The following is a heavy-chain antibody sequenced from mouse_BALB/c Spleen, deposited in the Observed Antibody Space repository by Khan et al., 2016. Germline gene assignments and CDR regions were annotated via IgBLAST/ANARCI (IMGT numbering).Heavy chain of an antibody. CDR3: AGLGSVGGTIMDC. V-gene: IGHV1-9*01. D-gene: IGHD1-1*01. J-gene: IGHJ4*01. CDR1: GYTFSSYW. Sequence: QVQLQQSGAELMKPGASVKISCKATGYTFSSYWIEWVKQRPGHGLEWIGEILPGSGSTNYNEKFKGKATFTADTSSNTAYMQLSSLTSEDSAVYDCAGLGSVGGTIMDCWGQGTSVTVAS. CDR2: ILPGSGST.